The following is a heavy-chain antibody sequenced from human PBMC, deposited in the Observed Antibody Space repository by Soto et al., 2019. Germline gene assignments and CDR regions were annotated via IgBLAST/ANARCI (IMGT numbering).Heavy chain of an antibody. J-gene: IGHJ6*02. CDR1: GGSASSGSYY. CDR3: ARAGGGYCSNTSCYGVYYYYDMDV. Sequence: SETLSLTCTVSGGSASSGSYYWSWMRQPPGKGLEWIGYIYYTGSTNYNPSLKSRVTISEDTSKNQFSLKLSSVTAADTAVYYCARAGGGYCSNTSCYGVYYYYDMDVWGQGTTVTVSS. V-gene: IGHV4-61*01. D-gene: IGHD2-2*01. CDR2: IYYTGST.